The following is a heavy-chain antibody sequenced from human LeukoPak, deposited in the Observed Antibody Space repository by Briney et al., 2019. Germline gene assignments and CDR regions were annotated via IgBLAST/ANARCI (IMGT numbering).Heavy chain of an antibody. CDR2: INPSGGST. J-gene: IGHJ1*01. D-gene: IGHD3-22*01. CDR1: GYTFTSYY. CDR3: ARDDSSDSSGYYYVTWYFQH. Sequence: ASVKVSCKASGYTFTSYYMHWVRQAPGQGLEWMGIINPSGGSTSYAQKFQGRVTMTRDTSTSTVYMELSSLRSEDTAVYYCARDDSSDSSGYYYVTWYFQHWGQGTLVTVSS. V-gene: IGHV1-46*01.